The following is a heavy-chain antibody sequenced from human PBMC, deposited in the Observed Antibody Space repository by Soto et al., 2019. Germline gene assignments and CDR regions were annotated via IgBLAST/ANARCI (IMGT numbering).Heavy chain of an antibody. Sequence: NPSETLSLTCAVSGGSFTSNNWWTWVRQPPGQGLEWIGEIYRTGSTNYNPSLKSRVTISLDKSEKQISLKVTSLTAADTAVYYCASRDPGTSVDYWGQGTLVTVS. CDR3: ASRDPGTSVDY. V-gene: IGHV4-4*02. J-gene: IGHJ4*02. CDR2: IYRTGST. CDR1: GGSFTSNNW. D-gene: IGHD1-7*01.